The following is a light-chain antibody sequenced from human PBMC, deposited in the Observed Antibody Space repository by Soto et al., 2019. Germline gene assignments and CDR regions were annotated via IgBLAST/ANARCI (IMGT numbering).Light chain of an antibody. CDR1: QSLVYTDGNTY. J-gene: IGKJ2*01. Sequence: DVVVTQSPLSLPVTLGQPDSISCRSSQSLVYTDGNTYLNWFQQRPGQSPRRVIYQLSNRDSGVPDRFSGSGSGTDFTLKISRVEAEDVGVYYCMQGTHWPPMYTFGQGTKLEIK. CDR3: MQGTHWPPMYT. V-gene: IGKV2-30*01. CDR2: QLS.